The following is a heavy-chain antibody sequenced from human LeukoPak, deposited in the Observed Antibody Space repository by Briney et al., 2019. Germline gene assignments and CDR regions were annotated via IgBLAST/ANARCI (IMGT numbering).Heavy chain of an antibody. V-gene: IGHV4-59*11. J-gene: IGHJ4*02. CDR1: GDSISMHY. CDR3: AGLLWFGELTGYYFDY. D-gene: IGHD3-10*01. CDR2: IDHTGST. Sequence: SETLSLTCSVSGDSISMHYWSWIRQPPGKGLEWIGYIDHTGSTNYNPSLNSRVTISVDTSKNQFSLKLSSVTAADTAVYYCAGLLWFGELTGYYFDYWSQGTLVTVSS.